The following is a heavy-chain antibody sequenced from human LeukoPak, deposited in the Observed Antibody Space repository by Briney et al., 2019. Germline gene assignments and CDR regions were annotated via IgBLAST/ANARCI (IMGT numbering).Heavy chain of an antibody. Sequence: SETLSLTCTVSGGSISSSSYYWGWIRQPPGKGLEWIGSIYYSGSTYYNPSLKSRVTISVDTSKNQFSLKLSSATAADTAVYYCARQYYYGSGFDYWGQGTLVTVSS. CDR3: ARQYYYGSGFDY. CDR1: GGSISSSSYY. D-gene: IGHD3-10*01. CDR2: IYYSGST. J-gene: IGHJ4*02. V-gene: IGHV4-39*01.